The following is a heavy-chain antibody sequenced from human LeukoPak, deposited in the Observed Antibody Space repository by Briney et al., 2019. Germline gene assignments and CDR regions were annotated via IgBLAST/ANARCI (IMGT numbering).Heavy chain of an antibody. Sequence: SETLSLTCTVSGGSISSSSYYWGWIRQPPGKGLEWIGSIYYSGSTYYNPSLKSRVTISVDTSKNQFSLKLSSVTAADTAVYYCARALPDYTENDAFDIWGQGTMVTVSS. CDR3: ARALPDYTENDAFDI. D-gene: IGHD3-3*01. V-gene: IGHV4-39*01. J-gene: IGHJ3*02. CDR1: GGSISSSSYY. CDR2: IYYSGST.